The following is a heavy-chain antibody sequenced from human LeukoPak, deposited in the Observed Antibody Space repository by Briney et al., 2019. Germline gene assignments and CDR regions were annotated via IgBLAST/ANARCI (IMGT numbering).Heavy chain of an antibody. CDR3: AAVGYCSSTSCHYWFEP. J-gene: IGHJ5*02. V-gene: IGHV1-24*01. Sequence: ASVKVSCKVSGYTLTELSMHWVRQAPGKGLEWMGGFDPEDGETIYAQKFQGRVTMTEDTSTDTAYMELSSLRSEDTAVYYCAAVGYCSSTSCHYWFEPWGQGTLVTVSS. CDR1: GYTLTELS. CDR2: FDPEDGET. D-gene: IGHD2-2*01.